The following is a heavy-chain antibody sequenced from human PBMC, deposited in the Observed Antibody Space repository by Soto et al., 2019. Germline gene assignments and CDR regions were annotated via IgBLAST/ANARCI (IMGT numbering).Heavy chain of an antibody. D-gene: IGHD2-15*01. CDR2: IYHSGTT. V-gene: IGHV4-4*02. Sequence: SETLSLTCAVSGGSITSTSWWSWVRQPPGRGLEWIGEIYHSGTTNYNPSLKSRVTISLDTSKNQFSLKLRSVTAADTAVYYCARGQMVVVMVAATPLDSWGQGTLVTVSS. CDR3: ARGQMVVVMVAATPLDS. J-gene: IGHJ4*02. CDR1: GGSITSTSW.